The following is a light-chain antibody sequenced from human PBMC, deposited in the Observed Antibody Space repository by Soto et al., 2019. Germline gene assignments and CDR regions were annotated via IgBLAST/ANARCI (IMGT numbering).Light chain of an antibody. CDR3: QQYNTYSRE. CDR1: QNINKW. CDR2: DAS. Sequence: DIQMTQSPSTLSASIGDRATITCLASQNINKWLAWYQQKPGKAPNLLIYDASNLQSGVSSRFSGSGSETEFTLTISSLQPTDFATYYCQQYNTYSRELGRGTKVDIK. V-gene: IGKV1-5*01. J-gene: IGKJ1*01.